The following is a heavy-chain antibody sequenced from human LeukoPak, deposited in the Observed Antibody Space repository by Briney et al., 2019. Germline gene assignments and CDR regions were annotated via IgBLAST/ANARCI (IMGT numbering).Heavy chain of an antibody. J-gene: IGHJ6*04. CDR3: ARGGGSSSWYYYGMDV. CDR2: IYYSGST. CDR1: GVSISSYY. V-gene: IGHV4-59*01. Sequence: SETLSLTCTVSGVSISSYYWSWIRQPPGKGLEWVGYIYYSGSTNYNPSLKSRVTISVDTSKNQFSLKQSSVTAADTAVYYCARGGGSSSWYYYGMDVWGKGPTVTVSA. D-gene: IGHD6-13*01.